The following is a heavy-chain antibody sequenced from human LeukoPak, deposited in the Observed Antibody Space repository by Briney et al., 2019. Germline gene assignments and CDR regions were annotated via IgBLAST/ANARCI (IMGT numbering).Heavy chain of an antibody. V-gene: IGHV3-21*01. Sequence: KPGGSLRLSCAASGFTFSSYSKNWVRQAPGKGLEWVSSISSSSSYIYYADSVKGRFTISRDNAKNSLYLQMNSLRAEDTAVYYCARDWGYRRGGDAFDIWGQGTMVTVSS. D-gene: IGHD3-10*01. CDR2: ISSSSSYI. J-gene: IGHJ3*02. CDR3: ARDWGYRRGGDAFDI. CDR1: GFTFSSYS.